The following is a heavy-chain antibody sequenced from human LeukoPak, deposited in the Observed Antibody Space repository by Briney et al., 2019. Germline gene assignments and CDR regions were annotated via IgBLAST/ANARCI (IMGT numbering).Heavy chain of an antibody. D-gene: IGHD5-12*01. CDR2: ISSSGSTI. CDR1: GFTFSDYY. V-gene: IGHV3-11*04. J-gene: IGHJ4*02. CDR3: AKAWLLYFDY. Sequence: AGGSLRLSCAASGFTFSDYYMSWIRQAPGKGLEWVSYISSSGSTIYYADSVKGRFTISRDNSKNTLYLQMNSLRAEDTAVYYCAKAWLLYFDYWGQGTLVTVSS.